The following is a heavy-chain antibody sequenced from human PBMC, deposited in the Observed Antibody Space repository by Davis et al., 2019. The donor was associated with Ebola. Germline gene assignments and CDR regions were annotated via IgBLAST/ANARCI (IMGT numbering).Heavy chain of an antibody. CDR1: GHSLSESP. V-gene: IGHV1-24*01. Sequence: ASVQVSCKVSGHSLSESPIHWVRQAPGKGPEWMGGFDLEHAETIYAERFEGRVTMTEDTSTDTAYMELTSLSSEDTAVYYCASNSGGWGNFDFWGQGTLVTVSS. J-gene: IGHJ4*02. CDR3: ASNSGGWGNFDF. CDR2: FDLEHAET. D-gene: IGHD7-27*01.